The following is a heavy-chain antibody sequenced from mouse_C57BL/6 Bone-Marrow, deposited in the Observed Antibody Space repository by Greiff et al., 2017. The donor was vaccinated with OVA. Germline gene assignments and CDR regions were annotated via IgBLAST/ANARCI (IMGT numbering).Heavy chain of an antibody. CDR3: TTALLITTVVATYARDY. CDR1: GFNIKDDY. Sequence: EVQLQESGAELVRPGASVKLSCTASGFNIKDDYMHWVKPRPEQGLEWIGWFDPENGDTEYASKCKGKATITADTSSNTAYLQLSSLTSEDTAVYYCTTALLITTVVATYARDYWGQGTAVTVSS. D-gene: IGHD1-1*01. V-gene: IGHV14-4*01. J-gene: IGHJ4*01. CDR2: FDPENGDT.